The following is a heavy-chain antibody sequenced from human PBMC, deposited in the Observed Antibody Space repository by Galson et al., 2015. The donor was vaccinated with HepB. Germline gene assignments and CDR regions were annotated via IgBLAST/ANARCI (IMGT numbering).Heavy chain of an antibody. CDR1: GGTFSSYA. CDR3: ARTYYYDSSGYYFGWFHP. Sequence: SVKVSCKASGGTFSSYAISWVRQAPGQGLEWMGGIIPIFGTANYAQKFQGRVTITADESTSTAYMELSSLRSEDTAVYYCARTYYYDSSGYYFGWFHPWGQGTLVTVSS. CDR2: IIPIFGTA. D-gene: IGHD3-22*01. V-gene: IGHV1-69*13. J-gene: IGHJ5*02.